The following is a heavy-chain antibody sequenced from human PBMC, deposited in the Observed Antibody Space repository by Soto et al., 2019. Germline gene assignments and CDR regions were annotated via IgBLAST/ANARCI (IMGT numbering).Heavy chain of an antibody. D-gene: IGHD3-22*01. V-gene: IGHV4-34*01. Sequence: SETLSLTCAVYGGSFSGYYWTWIRQPPGKGLEWIGEINHGGSTNYNPSLQSRVTISVDTSKNQFSLKVRSVTAADTAVYYCARGITMMVVVQRDEPDKYYFDSWGLGTLVTVSS. J-gene: IGHJ4*02. CDR1: GGSFSGYY. CDR3: ARGITMMVVVQRDEPDKYYFDS. CDR2: INHGGST.